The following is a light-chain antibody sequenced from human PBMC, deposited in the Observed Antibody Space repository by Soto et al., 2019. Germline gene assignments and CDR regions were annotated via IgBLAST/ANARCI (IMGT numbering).Light chain of an antibody. CDR1: SSDVGGYNY. CDR2: EVS. Sequence: QAVLTQPPSASGSPGQSVTISCTGTSSDVGGYNYVSWYQQHPGKAPKLMIHEVSKRPSGVPDRFYGSKSGNTASLTVSGLQAEDEADYYCSSYAGSNNFGVFGTGTKVTVL. CDR3: SSYAGSNNFGV. V-gene: IGLV2-8*01. J-gene: IGLJ1*01.